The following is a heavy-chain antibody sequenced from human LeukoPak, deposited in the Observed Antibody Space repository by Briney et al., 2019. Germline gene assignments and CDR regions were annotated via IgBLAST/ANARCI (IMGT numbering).Heavy chain of an antibody. Sequence: PGGSLRLSCAASGFSFSSYAMSWVRQRPGKGLECVSSFSGGGGDTYYAESVKGRFTISRANSKNTLCLQMNSLRVEDTAVYYCARDWPSGWQQLPDYDAVDIWGQGTMVTVSS. V-gene: IGHV3-23*01. CDR3: ARDWPSGWQQLPDYDAVDI. D-gene: IGHD6-13*01. CDR2: FSGGGGDT. CDR1: GFSFSSYA. J-gene: IGHJ3*02.